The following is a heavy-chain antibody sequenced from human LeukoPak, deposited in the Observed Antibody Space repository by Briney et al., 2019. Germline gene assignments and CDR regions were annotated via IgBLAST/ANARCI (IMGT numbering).Heavy chain of an antibody. V-gene: IGHV1-24*01. Sequence: ASVKVSCKVSGYTLTELSMHWVRQAPGKGLEWMGGFDPEDGETIYAQKFQGRVTMTEDTSTDTAYMELSSLRSEDTAVYYCATRRELPYYFDYWGQGTLVTVSS. CDR2: FDPEDGET. CDR3: ATRRELPYYFDY. CDR1: GYTLTELS. D-gene: IGHD1-26*01. J-gene: IGHJ4*02.